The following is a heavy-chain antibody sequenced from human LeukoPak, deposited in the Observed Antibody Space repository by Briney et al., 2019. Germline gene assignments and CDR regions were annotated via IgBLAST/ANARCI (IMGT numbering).Heavy chain of an antibody. Sequence: GGSLRLSCAASGFIFYTYGMHWVRQAPGKGLEWVAFICYDGSSKYFADSVRGRFTISRDNSKNTLYLQMNSLRAEDTAVYYCARGPSIEDYGDYGYYYYGMDVWGQGTTVTVSS. CDR2: ICYDGSSK. CDR3: ARGPSIEDYGDYGYYYYGMDV. D-gene: IGHD4-17*01. J-gene: IGHJ6*02. CDR1: GFIFYTYG. V-gene: IGHV3-33*01.